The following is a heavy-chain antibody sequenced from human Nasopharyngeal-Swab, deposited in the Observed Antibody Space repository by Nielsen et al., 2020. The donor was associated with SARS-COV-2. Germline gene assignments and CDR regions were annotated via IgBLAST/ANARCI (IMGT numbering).Heavy chain of an antibody. CDR2: VFSGGNT. CDR3: ARGTDIPPDY. J-gene: IGHJ4*02. D-gene: IGHD3-9*01. Sequence: WIRQPPGKGLEWIGNVFSGGNTYYNPSLDSRVTISLDTSKNQFSLKLSSVTAADPAVYYCARGTDIPPDYWGQGTLVTVSS. V-gene: IGHV4-39*07.